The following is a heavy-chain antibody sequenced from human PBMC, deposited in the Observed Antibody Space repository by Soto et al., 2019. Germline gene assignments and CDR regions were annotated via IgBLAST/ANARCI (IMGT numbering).Heavy chain of an antibody. CDR2: IYHSGST. Sequence: PSETLSLTCAVSGGSISSGGYSWSWIRQPPGKGLEWIGYIYHSGSTYYNPSLKSRVTISVDRSKNQFSLKLSSVTAADTAVYYCARALMAGIDYWGQGTLVTVS. J-gene: IGHJ4*02. CDR3: ARALMAGIDY. CDR1: GGSISSGGYS. V-gene: IGHV4-30-2*01. D-gene: IGHD6-19*01.